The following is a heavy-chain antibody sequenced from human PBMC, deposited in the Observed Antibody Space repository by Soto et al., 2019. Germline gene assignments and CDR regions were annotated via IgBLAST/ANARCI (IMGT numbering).Heavy chain of an antibody. J-gene: IGHJ4*02. CDR1: GFTFSSYG. CDR2: ISYDGSNK. V-gene: IGHV3-30*18. CDR3: AKAPPDYGSGSYGPDY. D-gene: IGHD3-10*01. Sequence: GGSLRLSCAASGFTFSSYGMHWVRQAPGKGLEWVAVISYDGSNKYYADSVKGRFTISRDNSKNTLYLQMNSLRAEDTAVYYCAKAPPDYGSGSYGPDYWGQRTLVTVSS.